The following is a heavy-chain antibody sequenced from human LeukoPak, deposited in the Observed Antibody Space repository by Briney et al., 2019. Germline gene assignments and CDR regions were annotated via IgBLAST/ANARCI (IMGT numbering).Heavy chain of an antibody. V-gene: IGHV1-69*05. J-gene: IGHJ5*02. CDR3: ATDLDRGVITWFDP. Sequence: SVKVSCKASGGTFSSYAISWVRQAPGQGLEWMGRIIPIFGTANYAQKFQGRVTITTDESTSTAYMELSSLRSEDTAVYYCATDLDRGVITWFDPWGQGTLVTVSS. D-gene: IGHD3-10*01. CDR1: GGTFSSYA. CDR2: IIPIFGTA.